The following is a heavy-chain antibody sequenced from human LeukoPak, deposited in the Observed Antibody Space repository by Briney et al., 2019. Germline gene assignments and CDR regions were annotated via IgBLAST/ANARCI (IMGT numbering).Heavy chain of an antibody. D-gene: IGHD2-15*01. CDR1: GYRFTSHW. V-gene: IGHV5-51*01. CDR2: IYPGDSDT. J-gene: IGHJ4*02. Sequence: GESLKISCQGFGYRFTSHWIGWVRQMPGKGLEWMGIIYPGDSDTRYSPSFQGQVTISADKSISTAYLQWSSLKASDTAMYYCARQLALYCSGGSCYFDYWGQGTLVTVSS. CDR3: ARQLALYCSGGSCYFDY.